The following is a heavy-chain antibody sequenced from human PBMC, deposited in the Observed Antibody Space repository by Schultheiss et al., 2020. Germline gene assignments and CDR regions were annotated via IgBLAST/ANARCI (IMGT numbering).Heavy chain of an antibody. CDR3: ARIGSAGFSY. V-gene: IGHV4-59*12. Sequence: SETLSLTCAVYGGSISSYYWSWIRQPPGKGLEWIGYIYYTGTTYYNPSLKSRVTISVDTSKNQFSLKLSSVTAADTAVYYCARIGSAGFSYWGQGTLVTVSS. CDR1: GGSISSYY. J-gene: IGHJ4*02. D-gene: IGHD2/OR15-2a*01. CDR2: IYYTGTT.